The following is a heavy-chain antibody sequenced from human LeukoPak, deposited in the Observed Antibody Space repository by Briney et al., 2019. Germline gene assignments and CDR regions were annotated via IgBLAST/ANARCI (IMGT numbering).Heavy chain of an antibody. CDR2: IYYSGST. J-gene: IGHJ4*02. Sequence: SETLSLTCTVSGGSISSYYWSWIRQPPGKGLEWIGYIYYSGSTNYNPSLKSRVTISVVTSKNQFSLKLCSVTAADTAVYYCARGFNWNDLYYFDYWGQGTLVTVSS. CDR1: GGSISSYY. V-gene: IGHV4-59*08. CDR3: ARGFNWNDLYYFDY. D-gene: IGHD1-1*01.